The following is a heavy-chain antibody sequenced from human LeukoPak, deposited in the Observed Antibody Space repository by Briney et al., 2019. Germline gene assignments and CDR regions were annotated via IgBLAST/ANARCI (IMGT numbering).Heavy chain of an antibody. CDR3: ARDGGGYRFYNWFDP. D-gene: IGHD5-12*01. J-gene: IGHJ5*02. Sequence: GGFLRLSCAASGFTFSSYSMNWVRQAPGKGLEWVSYISSSSSTIYYADSVKGRFTISRDNAKNSLYLQMNSLRAEDTAVYYCARDGGGYRFYNWFDPWAQGTLVTVSS. CDR2: ISSSSSTI. V-gene: IGHV3-48*04. CDR1: GFTFSSYS.